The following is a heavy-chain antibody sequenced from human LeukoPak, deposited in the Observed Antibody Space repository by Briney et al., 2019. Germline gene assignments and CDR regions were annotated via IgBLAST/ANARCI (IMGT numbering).Heavy chain of an antibody. CDR3: AREAFAAGKNFDY. CDR1: GYAITSYY. Sequence: ASVKVSCKASGYAITSYYMHWVRQAPGQGLEWMGTIHPNDYTTTYAQRFQGRVTMTRDASTSTVYMDLSSLRFEDTAVYYCAREAFAAGKNFDYWGQGIPVSVSS. CDR2: IHPNDYTT. V-gene: IGHV1-46*01. J-gene: IGHJ4*02. D-gene: IGHD3-10*01.